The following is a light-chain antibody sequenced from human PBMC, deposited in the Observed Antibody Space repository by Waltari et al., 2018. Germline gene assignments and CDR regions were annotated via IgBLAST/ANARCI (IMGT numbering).Light chain of an antibody. V-gene: IGLV4-69*01. CDR1: SGHSTNV. Sequence: QLVLTQSPSASASLGASVKLTCTLSSGHSTNVIAWLQKRPEKGPRFVMKVNSDGSHSKGDEIPDRFSGSSSGAERYLTISSRQSEDEADYYCQTGGHGTWVFGGGTKLTVL. CDR2: VNSDGSH. J-gene: IGLJ3*02. CDR3: QTGGHGTWV.